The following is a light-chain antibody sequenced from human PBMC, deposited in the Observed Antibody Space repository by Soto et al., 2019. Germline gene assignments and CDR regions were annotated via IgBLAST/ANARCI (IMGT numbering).Light chain of an antibody. Sequence: QSVLTQSSSASASLGSSVKLTCTLSSGHSSYIIAWHQQQPGKAPRYLLKLEGSGSYNKGSGVPDRFSGSSSGADRYLTISNLQSEDEADYDCETWDSNPQVFGGGTKVTVL. CDR1: SGHSSYI. CDR3: ETWDSNPQV. J-gene: IGLJ3*02. V-gene: IGLV4-60*03. CDR2: LEGSGSY.